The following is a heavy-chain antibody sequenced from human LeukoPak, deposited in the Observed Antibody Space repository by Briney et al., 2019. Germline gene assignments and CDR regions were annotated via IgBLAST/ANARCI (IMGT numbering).Heavy chain of an antibody. V-gene: IGHV1-46*01. J-gene: IGHJ5*02. CDR2: INPSGGST. CDR3: ARDNSVEDTAWWFDP. Sequence: ASVKVSCKASGYTFTSYYMHWVRRAPGEGLEWVGIINPSGGSTSYAQKFQGRVTMTRDMSTSTDYMELSSLRSEDTAVYYCARDNSVEDTAWWFDPWGQGTLVTVSS. D-gene: IGHD4-23*01. CDR1: GYTFTSYY.